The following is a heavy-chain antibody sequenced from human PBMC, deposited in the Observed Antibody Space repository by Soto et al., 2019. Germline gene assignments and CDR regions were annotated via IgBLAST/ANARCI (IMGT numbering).Heavy chain of an antibody. Sequence: GGSLRLSCAASGFTFSSYGMHWVRQAPGKGLEWVAVIWYDGSNKYYADSVKGRFTISRDNSKNTLYLQMNSLRADDTAVYYCARDQLEPRPGLADYWGQGTLVTVSS. D-gene: IGHD1-1*01. CDR2: IWYDGSNK. CDR1: GFTFSSYG. CDR3: ARDQLEPRPGLADY. V-gene: IGHV3-33*08. J-gene: IGHJ4*02.